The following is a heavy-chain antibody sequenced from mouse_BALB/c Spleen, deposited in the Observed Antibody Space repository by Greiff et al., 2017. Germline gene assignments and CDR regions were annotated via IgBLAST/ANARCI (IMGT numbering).Heavy chain of an antibody. Sequence: EVQVVESGPGLVKPSQSLSLTCSVTGYSITSGYYWNWIRQFPGNKLEWMGYISYDGSNNYNPSLKNRISITRDTSKNQFFLKLNSVTTEDTATYYCAPGSSYSAWFAYWGQGTLVTVSA. CDR3: APGSSYSAWFAY. D-gene: IGHD1-1*01. CDR1: GYSITSGYY. CDR2: ISYDGSN. V-gene: IGHV3-6*02. J-gene: IGHJ3*01.